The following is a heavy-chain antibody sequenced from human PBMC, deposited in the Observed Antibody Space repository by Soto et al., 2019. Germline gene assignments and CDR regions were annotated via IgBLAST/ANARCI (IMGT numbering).Heavy chain of an antibody. CDR2: INHSGST. J-gene: IGHJ6*02. V-gene: IGHV4-34*01. CDR1: GGSFSGYY. CDR3: ARGNHYYYYGMDV. Sequence: PSETLSLTCAVYGGSFSGYYWSWIRQPPGKGLEWIGEINHSGSTNYNPSLKSRVTISVDTSKNQFSLKLSSVTAADTAVYYCARGNHYYYYGMDVWGQGTTVTVSS.